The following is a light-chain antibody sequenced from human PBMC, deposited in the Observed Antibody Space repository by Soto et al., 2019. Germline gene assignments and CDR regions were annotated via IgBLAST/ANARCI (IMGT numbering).Light chain of an antibody. CDR3: QQYNSWPLT. CDR2: DVS. J-gene: IGKJ4*01. Sequence: EIVMTQSPATLSVSPGERATLSCRASQSVGSDLAWYQQKPGRTPSLLIYDVSTRATGIPARFSGSGSGTEFTLTISSLLSEDFAVYYCQQYNSWPLTFGGGTKVDIK. V-gene: IGKV3-15*01. CDR1: QSVGSD.